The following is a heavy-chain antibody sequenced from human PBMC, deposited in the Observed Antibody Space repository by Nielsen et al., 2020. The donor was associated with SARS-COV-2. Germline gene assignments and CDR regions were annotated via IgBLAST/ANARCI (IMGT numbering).Heavy chain of an antibody. CDR1: GFTFRDYA. D-gene: IGHD6-13*01. CDR3: ARGRRGIAAAGSYWYFDL. Sequence: GGSLRLSCAASGFTFRDYAMSWVRQAPGKGLEWVSAISGSGGSTYYAGSVKGRFTISRENAKNSLYLQMNSLRAGDTAVYYCARGRRGIAAAGSYWYFDLWGRGTLVTVSS. CDR2: ISGSGGST. J-gene: IGHJ2*01. V-gene: IGHV3-23*01.